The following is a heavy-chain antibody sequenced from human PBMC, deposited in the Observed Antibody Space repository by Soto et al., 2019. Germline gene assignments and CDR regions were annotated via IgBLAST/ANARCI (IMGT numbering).Heavy chain of an antibody. J-gene: IGHJ4*02. CDR2: VSSDGSST. CDR3: ARGQPNYSAFDS. V-gene: IGHV3-74*01. Sequence: EVQLVESGGGLVQPGESLRLSCAAAGFTFSSYWMHWIRQAPGKGLVWVSRVSSDGSSTVYANSVKGRLTISRDNAKNTLYLQMNSLRAADTAMYYCARGQPNYSAFDSWGQGTLVTVSS. CDR1: GFTFSSYW. D-gene: IGHD4-4*01.